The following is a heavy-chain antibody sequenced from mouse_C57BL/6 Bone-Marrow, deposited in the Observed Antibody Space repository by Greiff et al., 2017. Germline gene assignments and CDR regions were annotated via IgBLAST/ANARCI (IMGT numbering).Heavy chain of an antibody. Sequence: EVKLQESGPGLAKPSQTLSLTCSVTGYSITSDYWNWIRKFPGNKLEYMGYISYSGSTYYNPSLKSRNSITRDTSKNQYYLQLNSVTTEDTATYYCARYRSRGYYAMDYWGQGTSVTVSS. CDR3: ARYRSRGYYAMDY. J-gene: IGHJ4*01. V-gene: IGHV3-8*01. CDR1: GYSITSDY. D-gene: IGHD1-1*01. CDR2: ISYSGST.